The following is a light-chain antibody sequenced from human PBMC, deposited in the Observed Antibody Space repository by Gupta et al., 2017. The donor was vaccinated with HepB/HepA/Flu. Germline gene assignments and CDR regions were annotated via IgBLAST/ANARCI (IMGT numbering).Light chain of an antibody. CDR1: QGVSSC. V-gene: IGKV1-27*01. CDR2: STS. Sequence: DIPLTQSPSSPSASVGDRVTIPCRVSQGVSSCLKWYRKKPGKVPKLLINSTSNLRSGVPSRFSGSGSGTDFTLTISCLQPEHVAPYCGQRTYYAFTFGPGTRVEIK. J-gene: IGKJ3*01. CDR3: QRTYYAFT.